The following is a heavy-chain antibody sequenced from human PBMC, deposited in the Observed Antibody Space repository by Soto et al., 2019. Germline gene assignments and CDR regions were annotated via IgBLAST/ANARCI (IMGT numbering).Heavy chain of an antibody. J-gene: IGHJ3*02. CDR1: GYTFSNYD. CDR3: ARMGVTADAFDI. D-gene: IGHD2-21*02. Sequence: ASVKVSSKASGYTFSNYDINWVRQATGQGLEWMGWMTPSSGSTGYAQKFQGRVTMTRNTSISTAYMELSSLRSEDTAVYYCARMGVTADAFDIWGPGTMVTVSS. CDR2: MTPSSGST. V-gene: IGHV1-8*01.